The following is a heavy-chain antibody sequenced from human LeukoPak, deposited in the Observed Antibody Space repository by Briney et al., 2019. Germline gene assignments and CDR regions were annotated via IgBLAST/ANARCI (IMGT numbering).Heavy chain of an antibody. Sequence: GGSLRLSCAASGFTFSSYGMHWVRQAPGKGLEWVAAISYDGSNKYYADSVKGRFTISRDNSKNTLYLQMNSLRAEDTAVYYCAKDRGPWLVRLDYCGQGTLVTVSS. CDR3: AKDRGPWLVRLDY. V-gene: IGHV3-30*18. D-gene: IGHD6-19*01. CDR1: GFTFSSYG. J-gene: IGHJ4*02. CDR2: ISYDGSNK.